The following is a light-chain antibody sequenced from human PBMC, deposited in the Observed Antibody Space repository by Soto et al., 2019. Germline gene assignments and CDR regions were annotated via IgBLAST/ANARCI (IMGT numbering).Light chain of an antibody. CDR1: QSVRSY. V-gene: IGKV3-11*01. CDR3: QRRSNWLLT. CDR2: DTS. J-gene: IGKJ4*01. Sequence: EIVLTQSPATLSLSPGERVTLSCRASQSVRSYLAWYQQKPGQAPRLLIYDTSNRATGIPARFSGSGSGTDFTLTISSLEPEDFAVYYCQRRSNWLLTFGGGTKVEIK.